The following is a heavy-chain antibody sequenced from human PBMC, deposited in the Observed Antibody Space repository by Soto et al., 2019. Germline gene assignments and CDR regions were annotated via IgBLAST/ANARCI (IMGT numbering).Heavy chain of an antibody. CDR3: ARGSADFWSGPEMPLDY. CDR1: GFTFSSYG. J-gene: IGHJ4*02. CDR2: IWYDGSNK. D-gene: IGHD3-3*01. V-gene: IGHV3-33*01. Sequence: GGSLRLSCAASGFTFSSYGMHWVRQAPGKGLEWVAVIWYDGSNKYYADSVKGRFTISRDNSKNTLYLQMNSLRAEDTAVYYCARGSADFWSGPEMPLDYWGQGTLVTVSS.